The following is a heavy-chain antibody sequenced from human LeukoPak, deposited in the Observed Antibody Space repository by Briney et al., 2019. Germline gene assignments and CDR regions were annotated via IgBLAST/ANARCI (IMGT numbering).Heavy chain of an antibody. CDR1: GFTFSTYW. CDR2: IKEDGSEK. J-gene: IGHJ4*02. Sequence: GGSLRLSCAASGFTFSTYWMSWVRQAPGQGLEWVANIKEDGSEKHYMDSVKGRFTISRDNAKSSLSLQLNSLRDEDTALYYCAREIVGGASAFDYWGQGTLVTVSS. V-gene: IGHV3-7*03. CDR3: AREIVGGASAFDY. D-gene: IGHD4-23*01.